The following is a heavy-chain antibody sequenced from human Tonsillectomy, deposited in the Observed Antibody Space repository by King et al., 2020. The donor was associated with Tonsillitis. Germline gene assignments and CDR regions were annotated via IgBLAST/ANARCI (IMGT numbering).Heavy chain of an antibody. CDR3: AKTLAYCGGDCPSYFDY. Sequence: VQLVESGGGLVQPGGSLRLSCAASGFTFSSYAMSWVRQAPGKGLEWVSAISGSGGSTYYADSVKGRFTISRDNSKNTLYLQMNSLRAEDTAVHYCAKTLAYCGGDCPSYFDYWGQGTLVTVSS. D-gene: IGHD2-21*02. J-gene: IGHJ4*02. CDR2: ISGSGGST. V-gene: IGHV3-23*04. CDR1: GFTFSSYA.